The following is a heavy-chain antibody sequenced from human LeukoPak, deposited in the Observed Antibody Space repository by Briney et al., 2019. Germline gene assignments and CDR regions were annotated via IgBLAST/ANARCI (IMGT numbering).Heavy chain of an antibody. CDR2: IYHSGST. J-gene: IGHJ4*02. Sequence: PSETLSLTCTVSGYPISSGYYWGWIRQPPGKGLEWIGSIYHSGSTYYNPSLKSRVTISVDTSKNQFSLKLSSVTAADTAVYYCARGLTIFGVVTPQGHYFDYWGQGTLVTVSS. CDR1: GYPISSGYY. V-gene: IGHV4-38-2*02. D-gene: IGHD3-3*01. CDR3: ARGLTIFGVVTPQGHYFDY.